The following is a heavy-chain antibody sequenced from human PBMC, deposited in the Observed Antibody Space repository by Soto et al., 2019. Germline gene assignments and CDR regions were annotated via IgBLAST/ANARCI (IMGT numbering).Heavy chain of an antibody. D-gene: IGHD6-19*01. CDR2: ISAYNGNT. CDR1: GYTFTSYG. CDR3: AREDQIAVAASDNYYYGMDV. V-gene: IGHV1-18*01. J-gene: IGHJ6*02. Sequence: QVQLVQSGAEVKKPGASVKVSCKASGYTFTSYGISWVRQAPGQGLEWMGWISAYNGNTHYAQKLQGRVTMTTDTSTSTAYMELRSLRSDDTAAYYCAREDQIAVAASDNYYYGMDVWGHGTTVTVSS.